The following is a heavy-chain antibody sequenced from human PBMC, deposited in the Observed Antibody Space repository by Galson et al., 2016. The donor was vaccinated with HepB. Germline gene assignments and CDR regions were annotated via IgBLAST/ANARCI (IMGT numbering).Heavy chain of an antibody. J-gene: IGHJ3*01. CDR1: GYTLTKLY. D-gene: IGHD3-22*01. Sequence: SVKVSCKVSGYTLTKLYMHWVRQAPGKGLEWMGGFDPEDGETIYAQKFQGRVTMTEDTSTDTAYMELSSLRSEDTAVYYCAAMIVVVITPHWAFDFWGQGTLVTVSS. V-gene: IGHV1-24*01. CDR3: AAMIVVVITPHWAFDF. CDR2: FDPEDGET.